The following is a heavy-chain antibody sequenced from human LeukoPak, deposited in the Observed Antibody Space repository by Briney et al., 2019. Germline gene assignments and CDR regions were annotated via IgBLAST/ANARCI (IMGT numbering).Heavy chain of an antibody. V-gene: IGHV1-24*01. D-gene: IGHD6-19*01. J-gene: IGHJ4*02. CDR3: ATGHSSGWYYFDY. CDR1: GYTLTELS. Sequence: ASVKVSCKVSGYTLTELSMHWVRQAPGKGLEWMGGFGPEDGETIYAQKFQGRVTMTEDTSTDTAYMELSSLRSEDTAVYYCATGHSSGWYYFDYWGQGTLVTVSS. CDR2: FGPEDGET.